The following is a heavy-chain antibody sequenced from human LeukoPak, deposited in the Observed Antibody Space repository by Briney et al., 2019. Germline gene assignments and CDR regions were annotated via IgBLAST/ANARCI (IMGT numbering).Heavy chain of an antibody. CDR1: GFTFSSYA. J-gene: IGHJ6*02. CDR2: ISYDGSNK. V-gene: IGHV3-30-3*01. CDR3: ARDGPVTTYYYYYGMDV. D-gene: IGHD4-17*01. Sequence: GGSLRLSCAASGFTFSSYAMHWVRQAPGKGLEWVAVISYDGSNKYYADSVKGRFTISRDNSKNTLYLQMNSLRAEDTAVYYCARDGPVTTYYYYYGMDVWGQGTTVTVSS.